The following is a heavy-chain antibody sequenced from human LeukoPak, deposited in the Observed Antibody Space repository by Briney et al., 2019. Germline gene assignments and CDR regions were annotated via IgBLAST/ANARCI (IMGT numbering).Heavy chain of an antibody. CDR1: GVSISSSNSY. CDR2: IYYTGNT. Sequence: SETLSLTCTVSGVSISSSNSYWGWIRQPPGKGLEWIGSIYYTGNTYYNASLKSRVTISIDTSKNQISLRLTSVTATDTAMYYCARDRPGRYCSTISCYSASPFDPWGQGTLVTVSS. CDR3: ARDRPGRYCSTISCYSASPFDP. J-gene: IGHJ5*02. V-gene: IGHV4-39*02. D-gene: IGHD2-2*02.